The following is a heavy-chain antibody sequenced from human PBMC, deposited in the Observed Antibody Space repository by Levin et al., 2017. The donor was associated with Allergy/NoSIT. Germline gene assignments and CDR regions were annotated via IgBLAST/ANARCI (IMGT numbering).Heavy chain of an antibody. CDR3: ADLSDNYDSSGYSN. J-gene: IGHJ4*02. Sequence: GGSLRLSCVVSGFTFRNYAMHWVRQAPGKGLEWVALISYDSVHVHYADSVRGRFTISRDNSRSTLFLQMNSLRAEDTAVYYCADLSDNYDSSGYSNWGQGTLVTVSS. CDR2: ISYDSVHV. CDR1: GFTFRNYA. V-gene: IGHV3-30-3*01. D-gene: IGHD3-22*01.